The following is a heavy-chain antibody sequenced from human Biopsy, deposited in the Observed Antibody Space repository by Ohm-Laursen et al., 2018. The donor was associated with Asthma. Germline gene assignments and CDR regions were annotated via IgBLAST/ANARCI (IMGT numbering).Heavy chain of an antibody. J-gene: IGHJ3*01. CDR1: GYTFINYA. Sequence: GSSVKVSCKASGYTFINYAIHWVRQAPGQRLEWMGWINAGDGNKKYSQKFQGRVTITRDTSASTAYMDLRSLRSEDTAMYYCARTYYDFLTGQVNDAFALWGQGTMVTVSS. CDR2: INAGDGNK. D-gene: IGHD3-9*01. CDR3: ARTYYDFLTGQVNDAFAL. V-gene: IGHV1-3*01.